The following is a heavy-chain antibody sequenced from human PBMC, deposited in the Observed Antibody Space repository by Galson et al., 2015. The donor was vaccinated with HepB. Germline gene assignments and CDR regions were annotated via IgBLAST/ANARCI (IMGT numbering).Heavy chain of an antibody. V-gene: IGHV3-74*01. CDR1: GFTFSPYW. D-gene: IGHD6-13*01. Sequence: SLRLPCAASGFTFSPYWMHWVRQAPGKGLVWVSRIDSDGSTAYADSVEGRFTIPRDNAKNTVYLQMNSLRADDTAVYYCVRDANIAAAGKLYDYWGQGTLVTVSS. CDR3: VRDANIAAAGKLYDY. CDR2: IDSDGST. J-gene: IGHJ4*02.